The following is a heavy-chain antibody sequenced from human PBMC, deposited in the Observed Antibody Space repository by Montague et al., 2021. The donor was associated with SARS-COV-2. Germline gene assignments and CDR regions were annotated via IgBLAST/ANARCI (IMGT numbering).Heavy chain of an antibody. CDR3: ARGSGCSGGSCCSEGDPYYYYGLDV. Sequence: SETLSLTCAVYGGSFSGYYWSWIRQPPGKGLEWIGEINHSGSTNYNPSLKSRVTISVDTSKNQFSLKLSSVTAADTAVYYCARGSGCSGGSCCSEGDPYYYYGLDVWGQGTTVTVSS. V-gene: IGHV4-34*01. CDR2: INHSGST. D-gene: IGHD2-15*01. J-gene: IGHJ6*02. CDR1: GGSFSGYY.